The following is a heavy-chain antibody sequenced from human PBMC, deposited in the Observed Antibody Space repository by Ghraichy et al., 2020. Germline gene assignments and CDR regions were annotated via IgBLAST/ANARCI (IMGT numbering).Heavy chain of an antibody. CDR1: EFTLSSYA. CDR2: FSHVDHNT. J-gene: IGHJ4*02. V-gene: IGHV3-23*01. Sequence: GGSLRLSCAASEFTLSSYAMTWVRQAPGKGLEWVSTFSHVDHNTYYAGSVQGRFTISRDSSKNTLYLQMNSLRVEDTATYYCARRGGSDGWGFFDYWGQGARVTVSS. CDR3: ARRGGSDGWGFFDY. D-gene: IGHD1-26*01.